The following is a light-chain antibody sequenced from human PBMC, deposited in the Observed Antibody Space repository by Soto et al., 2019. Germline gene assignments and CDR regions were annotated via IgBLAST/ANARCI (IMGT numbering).Light chain of an antibody. CDR2: IDRNGGY. V-gene: IGLV4-60*02. Sequence: QAVVTQSSSASASLGSSVKLTCTLSSGHRTYIVAWHQQQPGKAPRYLMQIDRNGGYNKGSGVPDRFSGSSSGTDRYLTISNLQFEDEADYYCETWDSSTHGVFGGGIKLTVL. CDR1: SGHRTYI. CDR3: ETWDSSTHGV. J-gene: IGLJ3*02.